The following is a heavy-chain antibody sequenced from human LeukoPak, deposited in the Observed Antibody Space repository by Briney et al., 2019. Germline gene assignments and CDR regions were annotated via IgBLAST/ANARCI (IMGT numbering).Heavy chain of an antibody. J-gene: IGHJ4*02. Sequence: PSETLSPTCTVSGGSISSGSYYWSWIRQPAGKGLEWIGRIYTSGSTNYNPSLKSRVTISVDTSKNQFSLKLSSVTAADTAVYYCARDRYGSGSYFDYWGQGTLVTVSS. V-gene: IGHV4-61*02. CDR1: GGSISSGSYY. CDR2: IYTSGST. CDR3: ARDRYGSGSYFDY. D-gene: IGHD3-10*01.